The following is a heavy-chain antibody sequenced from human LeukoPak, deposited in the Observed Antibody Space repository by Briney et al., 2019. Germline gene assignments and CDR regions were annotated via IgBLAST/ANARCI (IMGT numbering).Heavy chain of an antibody. J-gene: IGHJ4*02. CDR1: GFTFSNAW. D-gene: IGHD2-15*01. Sequence: GGSLRLSCAASGFTFSNAWMSWVRQTPGKGLEWVSGISASGSNTYYAASVKGRFTSSRDNSKNILYLQMFSLRAEDAAVYYCAKVGENVLRIYPHSYYFDSWGQGTLVAVSS. CDR2: ISASGSNT. CDR3: AKVGENVLRIYPHSYYFDS. V-gene: IGHV3-23*01.